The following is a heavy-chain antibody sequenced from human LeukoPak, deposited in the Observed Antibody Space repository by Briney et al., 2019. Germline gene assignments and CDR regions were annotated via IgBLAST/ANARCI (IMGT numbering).Heavy chain of an antibody. J-gene: IGHJ4*02. V-gene: IGHV5-10-1*01. CDR2: IAPSDSYT. Sequence: PGGSLRLSCKGSGYSFTSHWISWVRQMPGKGLEWVGRIAPSDSYTNYSPSLQGHVTISADKSINTAYLQWSSLKASDTAMYYCARHLRAYSSSWYFDYWGQGTLVTVSS. CDR3: ARHLRAYSSSWYFDY. CDR1: GYSFTSHW. D-gene: IGHD6-13*01.